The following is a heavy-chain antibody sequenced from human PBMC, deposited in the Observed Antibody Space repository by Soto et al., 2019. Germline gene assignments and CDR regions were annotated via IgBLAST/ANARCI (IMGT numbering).Heavy chain of an antibody. CDR2: ISYDGRVK. CDR1: GFSISNFA. J-gene: IGHJ4*02. Sequence: GSLRLSCAASGFSISNFAFHWVRQAPGKGLEWVALISYDGRVKYYGDSARGRFATSRDNSKNTLYLQMNSLGPEDTAVYFCARDLRGYNYGPLEYWGQGTLVTVSS. D-gene: IGHD5-18*01. CDR3: ARDLRGYNYGPLEY. V-gene: IGHV3-30*09.